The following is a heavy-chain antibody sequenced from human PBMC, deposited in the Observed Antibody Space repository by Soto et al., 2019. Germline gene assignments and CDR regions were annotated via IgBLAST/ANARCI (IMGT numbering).Heavy chain of an antibody. CDR3: TRDLGCGGDCYSNYFDY. V-gene: IGHV3-49*03. J-gene: IGHJ4*02. CDR1: GFSFGDYA. CDR2: IKSKGYGGTT. D-gene: IGHD2-21*02. Sequence: PGGSLRLSCTASGFSFGDYAMSWFRQAPGKGLEWVGFIKSKGYGGTTDYAASVKGRFTISRDDSKSIAYLQMNSLKTEDTAVYYCTRDLGCGGDCYSNYFDYWGQGALVTVSS.